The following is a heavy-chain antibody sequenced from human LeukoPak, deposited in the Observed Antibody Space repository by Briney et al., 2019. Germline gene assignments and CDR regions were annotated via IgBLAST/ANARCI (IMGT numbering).Heavy chain of an antibody. CDR1: GFTFSSYW. CDR2: IKQDGSEK. D-gene: IGHD1-7*01. V-gene: IGHV3-7*01. CDR3: ARRDNWNYDDSPPGYMDV. J-gene: IGHJ6*03. Sequence: GGTLRLSCAASGFTFSSYWTSWVRQAPGQGLEWVANIKQDGSEKYYVDSVKGRFTISRDNAKNSLYLQMNSLRAEDTAVYYCARRDNWNYDDSPPGYMDVWGKGTTVTVSS.